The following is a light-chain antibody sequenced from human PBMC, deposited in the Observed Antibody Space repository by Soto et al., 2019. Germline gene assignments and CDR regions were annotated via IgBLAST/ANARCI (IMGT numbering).Light chain of an antibody. CDR3: SSYTSSSPFV. V-gene: IGLV2-14*01. J-gene: IGLJ1*01. Sequence: QSVLTQPASVSGSPGRWITISCTGTSSDVGGYNYVSWYQQHPGKAPKLMIYDVSNRPSGVSNRFSGSKSGNTASLTISGLQAEDEADYYCSSYTSSSPFVFGTGTKVTVL. CDR2: DVS. CDR1: SSDVGGYNY.